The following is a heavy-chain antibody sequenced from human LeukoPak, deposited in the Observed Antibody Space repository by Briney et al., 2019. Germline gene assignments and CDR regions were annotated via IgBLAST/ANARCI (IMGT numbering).Heavy chain of an antibody. CDR2: ISSSGSTI. V-gene: IGHV3-11*01. J-gene: IGHJ5*02. CDR1: GLSFSDYY. D-gene: IGHD2-15*01. Sequence: PGGSLRLSCAASGLSFSDYYMSWIRQAPGKGLEWVSYISSSGSTIYYADSVKGRFTISRDNAKKSLYLQMNSLRAEDTAVYYCARDNLPRGLYCSGGSCYFGPDWFDPWGQGTLVTVSS. CDR3: ARDNLPRGLYCSGGSCYFGPDWFDP.